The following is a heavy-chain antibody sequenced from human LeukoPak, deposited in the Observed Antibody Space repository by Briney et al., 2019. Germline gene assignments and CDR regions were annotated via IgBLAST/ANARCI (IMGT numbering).Heavy chain of an antibody. CDR3: ARDLPGYCSSTSCRSFDP. J-gene: IGHJ5*02. CDR1: GGTFSSYA. Sequence: GASVKVSCKASGGTFSSYAISWVRQAPGQGLEWMGGIIPIFGTANYAQKFQGRVTITADESTSTAYMELSSLRSEDTAVYYCARDLPGYCSSTSCRSFDPWGQGTLVTVSS. CDR2: IIPIFGTA. V-gene: IGHV1-69*13. D-gene: IGHD2-2*01.